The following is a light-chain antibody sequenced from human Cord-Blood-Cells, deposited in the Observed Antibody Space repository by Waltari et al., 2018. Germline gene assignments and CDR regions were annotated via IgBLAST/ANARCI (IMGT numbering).Light chain of an antibody. V-gene: IGLV1-40*01. CDR1: SSNIGAGYD. J-gene: IGLJ1*01. Sequence: QSVLTQPPSVSGAPGQRVTISCTGSSSNIGAGYDVHWYQQLPGTAPKLLIYVNGNRPSGVPDRFSGSKSGTSASLAITGLQAEDEADYYCQSYDSSLSDVFGTGTKVTVL. CDR2: VNG. CDR3: QSYDSSLSDV.